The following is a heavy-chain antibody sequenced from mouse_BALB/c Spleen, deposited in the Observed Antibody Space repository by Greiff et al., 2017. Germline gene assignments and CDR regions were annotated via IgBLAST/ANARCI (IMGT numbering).Heavy chain of an antibody. CDR2: ISNGGGST. D-gene: IGHD2-1*01. V-gene: IGHV5-12-2*01. Sequence: EVHLVESGGGLVQPGGSLKLSCAASGFTFSSYTMSWVRQTPEKRLEWVAYISNGGGSTYYPDTVKGRFTISRDNAKNTLYLQMSSLKSEDTAMYYCARAYGNYYAMDYWGQGTSVTVSS. CDR3: ARAYGNYYAMDY. CDR1: GFTFSSYT. J-gene: IGHJ4*01.